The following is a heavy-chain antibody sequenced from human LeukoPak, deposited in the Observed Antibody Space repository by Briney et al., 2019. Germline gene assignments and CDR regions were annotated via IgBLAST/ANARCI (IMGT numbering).Heavy chain of an antibody. J-gene: IGHJ4*02. Sequence: GGSLRLSCAASGFTFSNYWMSWVRQAPGKGLEWVANIKQDGSEKYYVDSVKGRFTISRDNAENSLYLQMNSLRAEDTAVYYCARVGYYGSGSYYNPIASFDYWGQGTLVTVSS. CDR3: ARVGYYGSGSYYNPIASFDY. CDR2: IKQDGSEK. V-gene: IGHV3-7*01. CDR1: GFTFSNYW. D-gene: IGHD3-10*01.